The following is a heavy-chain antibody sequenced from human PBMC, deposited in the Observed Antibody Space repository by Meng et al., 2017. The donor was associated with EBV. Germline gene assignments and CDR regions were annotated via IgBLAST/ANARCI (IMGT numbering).Heavy chain of an antibody. CDR2: FLPRLGAP. CDR1: EGPFRYYA. D-gene: IGHD3-10*01. V-gene: IGHV1-69*01. J-gene: IGHJ4*02. Sequence: VHVAQVAAHVTVLGSPSKVHCRTVEGPFRYYAISGVRQAPGQGLEWRGVFLPRLGAPNYAQKCHGRVKITADESTSTHYMDLSSLRSEDTAIYYCASESGRGYTPDYWGQGTLVTVSS. CDR3: ASESGRGYTPDY.